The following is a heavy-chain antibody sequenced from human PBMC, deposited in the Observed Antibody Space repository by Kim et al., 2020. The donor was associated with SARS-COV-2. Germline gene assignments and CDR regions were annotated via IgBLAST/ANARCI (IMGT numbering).Heavy chain of an antibody. CDR3: ARRGGAGFDY. J-gene: IGHJ4*02. Sequence: RYSPTIQGQVTISAAKSINTAYLQWTSLKASDTAMYYCARRGGAGFDYWGQGTLITVSS. V-gene: IGHV5-51*01. D-gene: IGHD3-16*01.